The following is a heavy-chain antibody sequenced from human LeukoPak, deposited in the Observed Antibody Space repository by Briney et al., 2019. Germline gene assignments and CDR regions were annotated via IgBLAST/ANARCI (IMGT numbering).Heavy chain of an antibody. D-gene: IGHD6-19*01. CDR3: ARQPIAVAENWFDP. V-gene: IGHV4-39*01. J-gene: IGHJ5*02. CDR1: GGSISSSSDY. CDR2: IHYSGST. Sequence: SETLSLTCTVSGGSISSSSDYWGWIRQPPGKGLEWIGSIHYSGSTYYNPSLKSRVTESVDTSKNQFSLRLSSVTAADTAVYYCARQPIAVAENWFDPWGQGTLVTVSS.